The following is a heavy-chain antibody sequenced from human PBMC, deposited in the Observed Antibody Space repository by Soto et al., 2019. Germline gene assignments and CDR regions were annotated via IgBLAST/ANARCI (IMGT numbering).Heavy chain of an antibody. CDR2: IIPIFGTA. J-gene: IGHJ6*02. CDR1: GGTFSSYA. CDR3: ARVQGYCSSTSCYTGMDV. V-gene: IGHV1-69*13. D-gene: IGHD2-2*02. Sequence: ASVKVSCKASGGTFSSYAISWVRQARGQGLEWMGGIIPIFGTANYAQKFQGRVTITADESTSTAYMELSSLRSEDTAVYYCARVQGYCSSTSCYTGMDVWGQGTTVTAP.